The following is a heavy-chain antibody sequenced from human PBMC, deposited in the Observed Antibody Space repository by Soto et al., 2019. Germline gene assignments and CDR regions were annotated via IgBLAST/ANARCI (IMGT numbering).Heavy chain of an antibody. D-gene: IGHD2-2*01. CDR2: IDPSDSYT. V-gene: IGHV5-10-1*01. CDR1: GYSFTSYW. J-gene: IGHJ6*02. Sequence: GESLKISCKGSGYSFTSYWISWVRQMPGKGLEWMGRIDPSDSYTNYSPSLQGHVTISADKSISTAYLQWSSLKASDTAMYYCARQNDIVVVPAAMLDYYGMDVWGQGTTVTVSS. CDR3: ARQNDIVVVPAAMLDYYGMDV.